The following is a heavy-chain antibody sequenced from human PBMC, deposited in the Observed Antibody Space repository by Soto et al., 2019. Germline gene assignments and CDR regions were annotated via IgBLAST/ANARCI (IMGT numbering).Heavy chain of an antibody. CDR2: ISGSGGST. J-gene: IGHJ4*02. D-gene: IGHD4-17*01. CDR3: AKKLLDYGLPRFDY. CDR1: GFTFSSYA. Sequence: GGSLRLSCAASGFTFSSYAMSWVRQAQGKGLEWVSAISGSGGSTYYADSVKGRFTISRDNSKNTLYLQMNSLRAEDTAVYYCAKKLLDYGLPRFDYWGQGTLVTVSS. V-gene: IGHV3-23*01.